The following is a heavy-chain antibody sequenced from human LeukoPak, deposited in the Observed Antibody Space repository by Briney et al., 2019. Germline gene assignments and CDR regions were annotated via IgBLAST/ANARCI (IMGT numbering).Heavy chain of an antibody. D-gene: IGHD2-15*01. Sequence: GGSLRLSCAASGLTVSRKYTSWVRQAPGKGLEWVSVIYSDGSTYYADSVKGRFTISRDNSKNTLYLQMNSLRAEDAAVYYCAKAPVTSCRGAFCYPFDYWGQGTLVTVSS. J-gene: IGHJ4*02. CDR2: IYSDGST. V-gene: IGHV3-66*01. CDR3: AKAPVTSCRGAFCYPFDY. CDR1: GLTVSRKY.